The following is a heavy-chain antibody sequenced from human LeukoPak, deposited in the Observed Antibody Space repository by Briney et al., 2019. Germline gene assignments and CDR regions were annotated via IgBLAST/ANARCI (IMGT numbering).Heavy chain of an antibody. Sequence: SEALSLTCTVSGGSISSTTYYWGWIRQPPGKGLEWLGSIYYSGSTYYNPSLKSRVTISVDTSKNQFSLKLSSVTAADTAVYYCARHDYGGNRFDYWGQGTLVTVSS. CDR3: ARHDYGGNRFDY. D-gene: IGHD4-23*01. V-gene: IGHV4-39*01. J-gene: IGHJ4*02. CDR2: IYYSGST. CDR1: GGSISSTTYY.